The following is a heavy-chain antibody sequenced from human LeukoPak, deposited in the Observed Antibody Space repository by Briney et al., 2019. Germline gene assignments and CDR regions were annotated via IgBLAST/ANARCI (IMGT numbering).Heavy chain of an antibody. Sequence: SETLSLTCTVSVGSISSYYWSWIRQPPGKGREWIGYIYYSGSTNYNPSLKSRVTISVDTSKNQFSLKLSSVPAADTAVYHCASSHLSVALFDYWGQGTLVTVSS. CDR1: VGSISSYY. V-gene: IGHV4-59*01. D-gene: IGHD2-15*01. J-gene: IGHJ4*02. CDR3: ASSHLSVALFDY. CDR2: IYYSGST.